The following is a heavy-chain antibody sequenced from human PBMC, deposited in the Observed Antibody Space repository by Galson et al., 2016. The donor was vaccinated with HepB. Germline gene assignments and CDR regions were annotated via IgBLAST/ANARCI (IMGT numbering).Heavy chain of an antibody. CDR1: GGTFSRHA. Sequence: SVKVSCKASGGTFSRHAISWVRQAPGQGLEWMGGIIPMLGTTQYAQKFQGRVTITADEASSTAYMELSSLRSEDTAVYYCARDRSDYGIVAVVVATEPYYYYGMDVWGQGTTVTVSS. CDR2: IIPMLGTT. CDR3: ARDRSDYGIVAVVVATEPYYYYGMDV. J-gene: IGHJ6*02. D-gene: IGHD2-15*01. V-gene: IGHV1-69*13.